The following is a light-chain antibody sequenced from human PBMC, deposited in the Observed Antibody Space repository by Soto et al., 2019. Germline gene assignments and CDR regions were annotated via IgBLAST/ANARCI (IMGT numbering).Light chain of an antibody. V-gene: IGLV2-14*01. CDR3: SSFRSTTTL. CDR2: EVS. J-gene: IGLJ2*01. Sequence: QSVLTQPASVSGSPGQSITISCTGTSSDIGGYNYVSWYQQHPGKAPKLMIYEVSNRPSGVSNRFSGSKSGNTASLTISGLQAEDEADYHCSSFRSTTTLFGGGTQLTVL. CDR1: SSDIGGYNY.